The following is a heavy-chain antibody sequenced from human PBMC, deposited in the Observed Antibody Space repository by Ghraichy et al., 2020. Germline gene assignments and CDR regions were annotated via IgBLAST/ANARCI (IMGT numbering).Heavy chain of an antibody. Sequence: SQTLSLTCTVSGGSISSYYWSWIRQPAGKGLEWIGRIYTSGSTNYNPSLKSRVTMSVDTSKNQFSLKLSSVTAADTAVYYCARDFHETYYYDSSGYWETFDYWGQGTLVTVSS. D-gene: IGHD3-22*01. CDR1: GGSISSYY. CDR2: IYTSGST. CDR3: ARDFHETYYYDSSGYWETFDY. J-gene: IGHJ4*02. V-gene: IGHV4-4*07.